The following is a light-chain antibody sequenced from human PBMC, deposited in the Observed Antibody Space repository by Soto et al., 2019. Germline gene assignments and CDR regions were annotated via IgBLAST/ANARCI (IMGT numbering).Light chain of an antibody. CDR3: HQYATTPHP. J-gene: IGKJ2*01. CDR2: GAS. CDR1: QSVSSSQ. V-gene: IGKV3-20*01. Sequence: EIVLTQSPGTLSLSPGQSATLSCRASQSVSSSQVAWYQQTPGQAPRLLIYGASSRATGIPDRFSGVGSEPHFTPAIIRLDPEDLAVYYCHQYATTPHPFGQGTKLEI.